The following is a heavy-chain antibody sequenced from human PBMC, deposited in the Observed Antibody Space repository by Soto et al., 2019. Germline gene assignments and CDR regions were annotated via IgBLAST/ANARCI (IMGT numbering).Heavy chain of an antibody. CDR1: GFTYSNYW. D-gene: IGHD3-3*01. CDR3: AREPRVLAY. V-gene: IGHV3-7*01. J-gene: IGHJ1*01. CDR2: TNPDGSQT. Sequence: GGSLRLSCVASGFTYSNYWMAWVRQVPGKGLEWVAYTNPDGSQTFYVDSVKGRFTISRDNAKNSLYLQISSLRVEDTAVYYCAREPRVLAYWGQGTLVTVSS.